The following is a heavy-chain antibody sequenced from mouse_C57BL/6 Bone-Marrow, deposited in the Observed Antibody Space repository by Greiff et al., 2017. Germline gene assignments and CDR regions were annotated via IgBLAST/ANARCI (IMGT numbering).Heavy chain of an antibody. CDR2: ISSGGSYT. CDR1: GSTFSSYG. J-gene: IGHJ3*01. V-gene: IGHV5-6*02. Sequence: VKLVEPGGDLVKPGGSLKLSCAASGSTFSSYGMSWVRQTPDKRLEWVATISSGGSYTYYPASVKGRFAISRDNANNTLYLQMSSLKSEDTAMYYCTKPWFAYWGQGTLVTVSA. CDR3: TKPWFAY.